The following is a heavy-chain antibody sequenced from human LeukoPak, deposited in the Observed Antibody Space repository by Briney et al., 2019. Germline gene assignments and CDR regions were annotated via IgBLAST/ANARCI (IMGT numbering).Heavy chain of an antibody. Sequence: SETLSLTCAGSGGSISSRNWWSWVRQPPGKRLEWIGEIYHSGSTNYNPSLKTRVTISVDKSKNQFSLKLSSVTAADTAVYYCARASHDYGDYSHFDYWGQGTLVTVSS. CDR2: IYHSGST. V-gene: IGHV4-4*02. D-gene: IGHD4-17*01. J-gene: IGHJ4*02. CDR1: GGSISSRNW. CDR3: ARASHDYGDYSHFDY.